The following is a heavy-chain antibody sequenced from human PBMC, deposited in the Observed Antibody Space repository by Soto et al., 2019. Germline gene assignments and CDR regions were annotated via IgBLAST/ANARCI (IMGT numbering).Heavy chain of an antibody. J-gene: IGHJ4*02. V-gene: IGHV4-39*01. CDR2: IYYSGMT. Sequence: PSETLSLTCTVSGGSITSTNHYWGWIRQPPGKGLEWIGDIYYSGMTRYNPSLKSRVTMSVDTSKNQFSLKLNSVTAADTAVYYCARHGYYYDSTGYYYCVWGRGTLVTVSS. D-gene: IGHD3-22*01. CDR1: GGSITSTNHY. CDR3: ARHGYYYDSTGYYYCV.